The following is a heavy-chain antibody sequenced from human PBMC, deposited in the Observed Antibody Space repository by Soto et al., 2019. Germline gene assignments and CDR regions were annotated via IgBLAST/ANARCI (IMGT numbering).Heavy chain of an antibody. CDR2: IYYSGST. CDR3: ARLSPTPYYDFWSGYGGWFDP. Sequence: SETLSLTCTVSGGSISSSSYYWGWIRQPPGKGLEWIGSIYYSGSTYYNPSLKSRVTISVDTSKNQFSMKLSSVTAADTAVYYCARLSPTPYYDFWSGYGGWFDPWGQGTLVTVSS. J-gene: IGHJ5*02. D-gene: IGHD3-3*01. CDR1: GGSISSSSYY. V-gene: IGHV4-39*01.